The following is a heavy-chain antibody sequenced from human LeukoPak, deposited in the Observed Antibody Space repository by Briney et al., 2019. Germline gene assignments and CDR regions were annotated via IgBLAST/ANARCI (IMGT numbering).Heavy chain of an antibody. CDR2: MNSDGSTT. V-gene: IGHV3-74*01. CDR3: ARGYSGVGASPLFDY. J-gene: IGHJ4*02. D-gene: IGHD1-26*01. Sequence: GVPLRLSCAASGFTLSSYWMLWVPKAPGKGLVWVSRMNSDGSTTNYADSVKGRFTISRDNAKNTLYLQMNSLRVEDTAVYYCARGYSGVGASPLFDYWGQGTLVTVSS. CDR1: GFTLSSYW.